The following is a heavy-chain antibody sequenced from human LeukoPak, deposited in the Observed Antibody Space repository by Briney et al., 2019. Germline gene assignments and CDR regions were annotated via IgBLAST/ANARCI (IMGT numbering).Heavy chain of an antibody. J-gene: IGHJ4*02. CDR2: IYSGGST. V-gene: IGHV3-53*01. Sequence: GGSLRLSCAASGFTVSSNYMSWVRQAPGKGLEWVSVIYSGGSTYYADSVKGRFTISRDNSKNTLYLQMNSLRAEDTAGYYCARRPSSSWYIDYWGQGTLVTVSS. D-gene: IGHD6-13*01. CDR1: GFTVSSNY. CDR3: ARRPSSSWYIDY.